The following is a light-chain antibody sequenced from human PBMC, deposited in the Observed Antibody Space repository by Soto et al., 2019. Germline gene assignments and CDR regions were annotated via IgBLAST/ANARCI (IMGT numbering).Light chain of an antibody. CDR3: QQYGSSPTWT. Sequence: EIVRTQSPGTLSLSPGERATLSCRASQSVSSRLAWYQQKPGQAPRLLIYGASTRATGIPDRFSGSGSGTDFTLTISRLEPEDSAVYYCQQYGSSPTWTFGQGTKVDI. CDR1: QSVSSR. J-gene: IGKJ1*01. CDR2: GAS. V-gene: IGKV3-20*01.